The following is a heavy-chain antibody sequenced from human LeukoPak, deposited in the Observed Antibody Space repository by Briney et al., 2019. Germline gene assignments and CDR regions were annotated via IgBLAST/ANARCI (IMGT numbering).Heavy chain of an antibody. J-gene: IGHJ4*02. CDR3: ARDTPYDSSGYPFEY. D-gene: IGHD3-22*01. CDR1: GFIFDVYA. V-gene: IGHV3-23*01. CDR2: ISGSGGNT. Sequence: PGGSLGLSCAAPGFIFDVYAMNWVRQAPGKGLEWVSGISGSGGNTYYVDSVKGRFTISRDNSKNTLYLQMNSLRVEDTAVYYCARDTPYDSSGYPFEYWGQGTLVTVSS.